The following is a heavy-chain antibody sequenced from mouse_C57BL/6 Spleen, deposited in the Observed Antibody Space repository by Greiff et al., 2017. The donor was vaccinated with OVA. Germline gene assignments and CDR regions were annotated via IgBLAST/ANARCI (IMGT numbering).Heavy chain of an antibody. CDR3: TYYGNSWFAY. CDR2: IDPENGDT. D-gene: IGHD2-1*01. CDR1: GFNIKDDY. V-gene: IGHV14-4*01. J-gene: IGHJ3*01. Sequence: VQLQQSGAELVRPGASVKLSCTASGFNIKDDYMHWVKQRPEQGLEWIGWIDPENGDTEYASKFQGKATITADTSSNTAYLQLSSLTSEDTAVYYCTYYGNSWFAYWGQGTLVTVSA.